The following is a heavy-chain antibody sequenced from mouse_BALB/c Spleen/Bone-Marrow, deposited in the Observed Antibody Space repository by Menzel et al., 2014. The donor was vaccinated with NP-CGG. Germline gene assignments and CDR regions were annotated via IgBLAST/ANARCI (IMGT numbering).Heavy chain of an antibody. CDR2: IHPNSGNT. J-gene: IGHJ2*01. CDR3: ARRHRYAYYFDY. CDR1: GYTFTSSW. D-gene: IGHD2-14*01. V-gene: IGHV1S130*01. Sequence: VQLQQSGSVLVRPGASVKLSCKASGYTFTSSWMHWAKQRPGQGLEWIGEIHPNSGNTNYNEKFKGKATLTVDTSSSTGYVDLNSLISEDSAVYYCARRHRYAYYFDYWGQGTTLTVSS.